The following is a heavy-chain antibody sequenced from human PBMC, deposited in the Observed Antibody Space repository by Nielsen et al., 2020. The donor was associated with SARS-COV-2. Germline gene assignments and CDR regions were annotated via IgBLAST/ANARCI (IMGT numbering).Heavy chain of an antibody. CDR2: INWNSNSI. Sequence: GGSLRLSCATSGFTFDDYAMHWVRQVPGKGLEWVSGINWNSNSIAYADSVKGRFTISRDNAKNSLYVQMNSLRAEDTALYYCVRGRRVGTTIFEYWGQGTLVTVSS. CDR1: GFTFDDYA. D-gene: IGHD1-26*01. CDR3: VRGRRVGTTIFEY. J-gene: IGHJ4*02. V-gene: IGHV3-9*01.